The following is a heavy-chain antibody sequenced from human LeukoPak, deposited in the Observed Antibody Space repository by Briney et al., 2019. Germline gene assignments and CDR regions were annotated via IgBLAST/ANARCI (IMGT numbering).Heavy chain of an antibody. CDR1: GLTFSRYW. CDR3: ARDLGGIAGS. V-gene: IGHV3-74*01. J-gene: IGHJ1*01. D-gene: IGHD1-26*01. Sequence: GGSLRLSCAASGLTFSRYWMHWVRQVPGKGLEWVSRLNEDGRTTTYADSVQGRFTIYRDNSQNTLYLQMNSLRAEDTALYYCARDLGGIAGSWGQGALVTVSS. CDR2: LNEDGRTT.